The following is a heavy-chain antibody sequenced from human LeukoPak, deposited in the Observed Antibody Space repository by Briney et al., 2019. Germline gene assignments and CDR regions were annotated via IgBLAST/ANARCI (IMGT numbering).Heavy chain of an antibody. V-gene: IGHV3-30*18. CDR1: GFTFSSYS. CDR2: ISYDGSNK. CDR3: AKDLGDYGGNSDLNY. J-gene: IGHJ4*02. Sequence: PGGSLRLSCAASGFTFSSYSMNWVRQAPGKGLEWVAVISYDGSNKYYADSVKGRFTISRDNSKNTLYLQMNSLRAEDTAVYYCAKDLGDYGGNSDLNYWGQGTLVTVSS. D-gene: IGHD4-23*01.